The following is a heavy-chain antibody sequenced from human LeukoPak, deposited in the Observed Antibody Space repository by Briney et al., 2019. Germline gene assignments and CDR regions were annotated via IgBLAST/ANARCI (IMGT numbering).Heavy chain of an antibody. CDR3: ARRQGSYGSRFDY. CDR1: GYSFTSYW. V-gene: IGHV5-51*01. Sequence: GESLKISCQGSGYSFTSYWIAWVRQTPGKGLEWMGIIHTGDSATTYSPSFQGQVTLSGDKSISTAYLQWSSLKASDTAIYYCARRQGSYGSRFDYWGQGTLVTVSS. J-gene: IGHJ4*02. D-gene: IGHD5-18*01. CDR2: IHTGDSAT.